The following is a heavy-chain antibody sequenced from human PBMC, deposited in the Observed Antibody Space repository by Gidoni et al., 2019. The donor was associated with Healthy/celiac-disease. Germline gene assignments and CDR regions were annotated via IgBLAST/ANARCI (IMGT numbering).Heavy chain of an antibody. CDR2: IIPIFGTA. D-gene: IGHD3-22*01. CDR1: GGTFSSYA. V-gene: IGHV1-69*06. Sequence: QVQLVQSGAEVKKPGSSVKVSCKASGGTFSSYAISWVRQAPGQGLEWMGGIIPIFGTANYAQKFQGRVTITADKSTSTAYMELSSLRSEDTAVYYCARESGLSYYDSSGSYPLEQYGWFDPWGQGTLVTVSS. CDR3: ARESGLSYYDSSGSYPLEQYGWFDP. J-gene: IGHJ5*02.